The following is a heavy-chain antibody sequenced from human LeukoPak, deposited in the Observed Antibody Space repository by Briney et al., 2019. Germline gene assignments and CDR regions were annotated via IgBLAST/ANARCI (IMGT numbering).Heavy chain of an antibody. CDR2: IYSTGIT. J-gene: IGHJ4*01. CDR3: ARFIGSSGYYDY. Sequence: SETLSLTCTVSDGSISGFYWSWIRQPPGKGLELIGYIYSTGITDYNPSLTSRVTISVDTSKNQFSLKLSSVTAADTAVYYCARFIGSSGYYDYWGPGNLVTVPS. V-gene: IGHV4-59*01. D-gene: IGHD3-22*01. CDR1: DGSISGFY.